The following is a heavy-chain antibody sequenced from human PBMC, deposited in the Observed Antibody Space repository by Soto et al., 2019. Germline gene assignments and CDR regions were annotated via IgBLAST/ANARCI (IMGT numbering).Heavy chain of an antibody. D-gene: IGHD3-3*01. CDR1: GGSFSGYY. J-gene: IGHJ6*02. Sequence: SETLSLTCAVYGGSFSGYYWSWIRQPPGKGLEWIGEINHSGSTNYNPSLKSRVTISVDTSKNQFSLKLSSVTAADTAVYYCARVIFGVVMARKNFGMDVWGQGTTVTVSS. V-gene: IGHV4-34*01. CDR2: INHSGST. CDR3: ARVIFGVVMARKNFGMDV.